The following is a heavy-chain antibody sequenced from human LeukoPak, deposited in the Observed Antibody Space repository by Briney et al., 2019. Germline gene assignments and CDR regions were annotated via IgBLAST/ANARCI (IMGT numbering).Heavy chain of an antibody. Sequence: GGPLRLSCTTPGFTFSSYRMNWVRQAPGKGLEWVSFISSGSSYIYYADSVKGRFTISRDNAKNSLYLQMSSLRAEDAAVYYCARGVGSAYYYYFDYWGQGTLVTVSS. V-gene: IGHV3-21*01. J-gene: IGHJ4*02. D-gene: IGHD3-22*01. CDR1: GFTFSSYR. CDR2: ISSGSSYI. CDR3: ARGVGSAYYYYFDY.